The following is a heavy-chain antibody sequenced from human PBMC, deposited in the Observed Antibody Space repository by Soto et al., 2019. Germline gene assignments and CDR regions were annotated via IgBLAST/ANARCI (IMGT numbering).Heavy chain of an antibody. Sequence: ASVKVSCKASGYTFTGYYMHWVRQAPAQGLEWMGWINPNSGGTNYAQKFQGRVTMTRDTSISTAYMELIRLSSDDTAVYYCARVSGYMDYYYYGMDVWGQGTTVTVSS. V-gene: IGHV1-2*02. D-gene: IGHD3-22*01. CDR3: ARVSGYMDYYYYGMDV. CDR2: INPNSGGT. CDR1: GYTFTGYY. J-gene: IGHJ6*02.